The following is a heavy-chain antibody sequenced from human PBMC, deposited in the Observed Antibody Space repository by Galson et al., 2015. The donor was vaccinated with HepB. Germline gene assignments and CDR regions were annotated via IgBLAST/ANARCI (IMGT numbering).Heavy chain of an antibody. Sequence: PALVKPTQTLTLTCTFSGFSLSTSGMCVSWIRQPPGKALEWLARIDWDDDKYYSTPLKTRLTISKDTSKNQVVLTMTNMDPVDTATYYCARTDSSGPVSMGMDVWGQGTTVTVSS. CDR2: IDWDDDK. D-gene: IGHD3-22*01. CDR1: GFSLSTSGMC. CDR3: ARTDSSGPVSMGMDV. J-gene: IGHJ6*02. V-gene: IGHV2-70*11.